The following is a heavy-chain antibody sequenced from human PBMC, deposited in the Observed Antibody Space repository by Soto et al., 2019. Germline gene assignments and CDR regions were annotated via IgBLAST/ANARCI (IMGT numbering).Heavy chain of an antibody. D-gene: IGHD7-27*01. J-gene: IGHJ4*02. CDR2: ISGSGGST. Sequence: EVQLLESGGGLVQPGGSLRLSCAASGFTFSSYAMSWVRQAPGKGLEWVSAISGSGGSTYYADSVKGRFTISRDNSKNTLYLQMNSLRAEDTAVYYCASRKGEDNWGKFARGIGFDYWGQGTLVTVSS. CDR3: ASRKGEDNWGKFARGIGFDY. CDR1: GFTFSSYA. V-gene: IGHV3-23*01.